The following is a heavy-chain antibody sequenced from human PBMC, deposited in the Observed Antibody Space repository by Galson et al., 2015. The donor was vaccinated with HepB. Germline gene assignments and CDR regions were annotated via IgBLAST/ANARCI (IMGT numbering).Heavy chain of an antibody. Sequence: QSGAEVKKPGESLKISCKGSGYSFTSYWIGWVRQMPGKGLEWMGIIYPGDSDTRYSPSFQGQVTISADKSISTAYLQWSSLKASDTAMYYCARTIFASPLDYYYGMDVWGQGTTVTVSS. D-gene: IGHD3-3*01. CDR3: ARTIFASPLDYYYGMDV. CDR2: IYPGDSDT. J-gene: IGHJ6*02. CDR1: GYSFTSYW. V-gene: IGHV5-51*01.